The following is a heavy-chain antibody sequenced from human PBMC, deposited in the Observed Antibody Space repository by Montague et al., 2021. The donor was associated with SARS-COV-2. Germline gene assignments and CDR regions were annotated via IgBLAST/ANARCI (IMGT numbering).Heavy chain of an antibody. CDR1: VSWNSGAD. CDR2: TYYNGIT. J-gene: IGHJ3*01. CDR3: ARHYFPSGTYYSVRAFDL. V-gene: IGHV4-59*08. Sequence: SETLSLTCSILVSWNSGADRKCTRLNSRHHVNSFAYTYYNGITNSNPSLKSRVTISVDTSKNQFSLNLNSMTAADTAVYYCARHYFPSGTYYSVRAFDLWGQGKVVTVSS. D-gene: IGHD1-26*01.